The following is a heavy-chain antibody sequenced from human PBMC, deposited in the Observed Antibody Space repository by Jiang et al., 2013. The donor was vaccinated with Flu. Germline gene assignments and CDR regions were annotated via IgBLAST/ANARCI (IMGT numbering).Heavy chain of an antibody. CDR1: GFTFSSYG. V-gene: IGHV3-33*01. Sequence: VQLLESGGGVVQPGRSLRLSCAASGFTFSSYGMHWVRQAPGKGLEWVAVIWYDGSNKYYADSVKGRFTISRDNSKNTLYLQMNSLRAEDTAVYYCARAVWEYMRADAFDIWGQGTMVTVSS. CDR3: ARAVWEYMRADAFDI. D-gene: IGHD3-16*01. J-gene: IGHJ3*02. CDR2: IWYDGSNK.